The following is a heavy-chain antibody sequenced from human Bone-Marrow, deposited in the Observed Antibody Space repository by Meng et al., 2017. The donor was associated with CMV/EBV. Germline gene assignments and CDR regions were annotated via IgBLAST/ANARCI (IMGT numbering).Heavy chain of an antibody. V-gene: IGHV1-2*02. CDR1: GGTFSSYA. CDR3: ARLRCGSAGCQGRDPLDY. J-gene: IGHJ4*02. D-gene: IGHD2-21*01. Sequence: ASVKVSCKASGGTFSSYAISWVRQAPGQGLEWMGWINPNSGGTNYAQKFQGRVTMTRDTSISTAYMELSRLRSDDTAVYYCARLRCGSAGCQGRDPLDYWGQGTL. CDR2: INPNSGGT.